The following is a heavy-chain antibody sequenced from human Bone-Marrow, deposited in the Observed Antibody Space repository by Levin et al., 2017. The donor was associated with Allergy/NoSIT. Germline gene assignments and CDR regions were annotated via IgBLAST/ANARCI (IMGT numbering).Heavy chain of an antibody. CDR1: GESFSGYF. Sequence: PSETLSLTCAVSGESFSGYFWSWIRQSPGTGLEWLGEINHSGSTHYNPALKSRVTLSVDTTRKRVSLKLSFLTAADTAVYYCARGGEVPAQYFFDYWGQGTLVTVSS. CDR3: ARGGEVPAQYFFDY. J-gene: IGHJ4*02. D-gene: IGHD3-9*01. CDR2: INHSGST. V-gene: IGHV4-34*01.